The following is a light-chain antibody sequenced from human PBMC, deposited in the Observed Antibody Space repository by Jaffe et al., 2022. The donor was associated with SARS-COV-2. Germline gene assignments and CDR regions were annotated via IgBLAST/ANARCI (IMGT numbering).Light chain of an antibody. CDR2: GAS. V-gene: IGKV3-15*01. CDR3: QQYNEWPPG. Sequence: EIVMTQSPATLSVSPGERATLSCRASQSVRSNLAWYQQIPGQAPRLLISGASTRVTGVPARFSGSGYGTEFTLTISSLQSEDFVLYYCQQYNEWPPGFGQGTKVEVK. CDR1: QSVRSN. J-gene: IGKJ1*01.